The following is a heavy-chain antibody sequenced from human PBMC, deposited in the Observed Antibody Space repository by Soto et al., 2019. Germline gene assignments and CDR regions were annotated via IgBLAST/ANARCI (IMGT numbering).Heavy chain of an antibody. CDR2: AYPRGST. CDR3: ARVAGSGWYDA. J-gene: IGHJ5*02. Sequence: SETLSLTCAVSGYSISSGYYWGWIRRPPGKGLEWIGTAYPRGSTYYDPSLKSRVTISLDLSKNQFSLNLNSVTAADTAVYYCARVAGSGWYDAWGQGTLVTVSS. CDR1: GYSISSGYY. D-gene: IGHD6-19*01. V-gene: IGHV4-38-2*01.